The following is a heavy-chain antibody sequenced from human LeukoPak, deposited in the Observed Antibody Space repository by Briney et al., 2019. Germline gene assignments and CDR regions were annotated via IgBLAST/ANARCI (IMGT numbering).Heavy chain of an antibody. CDR3: ARHNGYSGYDLDY. D-gene: IGHD5-12*01. CDR2: IYPGDSDT. CDR1: GYSFTSYW. Sequence: GESLKISCKGSGYSFTSYWIGWVRQLPVKGLEWMGIIYPGDSDTRYSPSFQGQVTISADKSISTAYLQWSSLKASDTAMYYCARHNGYSGYDLDYWGQGTLVTVSS. V-gene: IGHV5-51*01. J-gene: IGHJ4*02.